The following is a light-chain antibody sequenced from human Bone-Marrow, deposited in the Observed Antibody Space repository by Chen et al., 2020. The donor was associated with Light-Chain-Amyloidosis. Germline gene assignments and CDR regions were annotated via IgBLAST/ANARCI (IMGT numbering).Light chain of an antibody. V-gene: IGLV3-21*02. J-gene: IGLJ3*02. CDR1: NIGSTS. CDR3: QVWDRSSDRPV. Sequence: SYVLTHPSSLSAASGQTATIACGGNNIGSTSVHWYQQTPGQAPLLDVYDDRDRPSGIPERLSGSNSGNTATLTISRVEAGDEADYYCQVWDRSSDRPVFGGGTKLTVL. CDR2: DDR.